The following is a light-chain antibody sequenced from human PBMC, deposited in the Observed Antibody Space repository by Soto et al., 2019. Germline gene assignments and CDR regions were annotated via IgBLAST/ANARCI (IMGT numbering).Light chain of an antibody. CDR1: SSDVGTYNY. CDR2: EVS. Sequence: LTQPASVSGSPGQSITISCTGTSSDVGTYNYVSWYQHHPGKAPKLIIYEVSNRPSGVSNRFSGSKSGSTASLTISGLQAEDEADYHCTSYTRDTALVFGTGTKVTVL. V-gene: IGLV2-14*01. J-gene: IGLJ1*01. CDR3: TSYTRDTALV.